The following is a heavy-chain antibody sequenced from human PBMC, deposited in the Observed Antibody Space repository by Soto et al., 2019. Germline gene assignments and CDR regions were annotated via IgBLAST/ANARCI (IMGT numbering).Heavy chain of an antibody. CDR1: GGSISSYY. Sequence: SETLSLTCTVSGGSISSYYWSWIRQPPGKGLEWIGYIYYSGSTNYNPSLKSRVTMSVDTSKKHFSLKLNSVTAADTAVYYCATSISVWSEFDYWGQGILVTVSS. CDR3: ATSISVWSEFDY. J-gene: IGHJ4*02. CDR2: IYYSGST. D-gene: IGHD6-19*01. V-gene: IGHV4-59*01.